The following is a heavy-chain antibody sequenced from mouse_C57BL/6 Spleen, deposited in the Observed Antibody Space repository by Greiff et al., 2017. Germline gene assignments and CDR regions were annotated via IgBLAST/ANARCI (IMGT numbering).Heavy chain of an antibody. D-gene: IGHD1-1*01. CDR1: GFTFSSYT. CDR3: ARQGSIYFALGY. V-gene: IGHV5-9*01. J-gene: IGHJ2*01. CDR2: ISGGGGNT. Sequence: DVLLVESGGGLVKPGGSLKLSCAASGFTFSSYTMSWVRQTPEKRLEWVATISGGGGNTYYPDSVKGRFTISRDNAKNTLYLQMSSLRYEDTDLYYCARQGSIYFALGYWGEGTTLTVAS.